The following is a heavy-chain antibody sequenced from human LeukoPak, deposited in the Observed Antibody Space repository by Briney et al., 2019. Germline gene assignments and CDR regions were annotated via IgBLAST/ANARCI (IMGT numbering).Heavy chain of an antibody. V-gene: IGHV3-23*01. CDR3: AKQTRPQLERRLGFDY. CDR2: ICGSGGST. D-gene: IGHD1-1*01. J-gene: IGHJ4*02. CDR1: GFTFSSYA. Sequence: TGGSLRLSCAASGFTFSSYAMSWVRQAPGKGLEWVSAICGSGGSTYYADSVKGRFTISRDNSKNTLYLQMNSLRAEDTAVYYCAKQTRPQLERRLGFDYWGQGTLVTVSS.